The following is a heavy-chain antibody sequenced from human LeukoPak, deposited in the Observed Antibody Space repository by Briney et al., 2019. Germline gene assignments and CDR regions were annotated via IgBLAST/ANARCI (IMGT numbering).Heavy chain of an antibody. D-gene: IGHD3-9*01. CDR3: ASMGYDILTGLWFDY. J-gene: IGHJ4*02. V-gene: IGHV1-46*01. Sequence: ASVKVSCKASGYTFTSYYMHWVRQAPGQGLEWMGIINPSGGSTSYAQKFQGRVTMTRDTSTSTVYMELSGLRSEDTAVYYCASMGYDILTGLWFDYWGQGTLVTVSS. CDR1: GYTFTSYY. CDR2: INPSGGST.